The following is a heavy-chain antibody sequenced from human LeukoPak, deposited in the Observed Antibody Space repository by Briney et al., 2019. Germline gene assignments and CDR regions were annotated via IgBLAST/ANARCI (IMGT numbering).Heavy chain of an antibody. V-gene: IGHV1-18*03. J-gene: IGHJ4*02. CDR3: ARGQLYSSSWNDY. Sequence: SGYTFISXXXXXVRQXPGQXXXXXGWISAYNGNTNYAQKLQGRVTMTTDTSTSTAYMELRSLRSDDMAVYYCARGQLYSSSWNDYWGQGTLVTVSS. D-gene: IGHD6-13*01. CDR2: ISAYNGNT. CDR1: GYTFISXX.